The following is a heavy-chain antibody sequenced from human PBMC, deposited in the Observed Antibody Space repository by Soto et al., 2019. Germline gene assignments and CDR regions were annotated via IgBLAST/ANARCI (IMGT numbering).Heavy chain of an antibody. Sequence: SETLSLTCAVYGGSFSGYYWSWIRQPPGKGLEWIGEINHSGSTNYNPSLKSRVTISVDTSKNQFSLKLSSVTAADTAVYYCGRGFLLFSDFGRGRAPTGNCFDPGGRGPRVTVPS. CDR1: GGSFSGYY. CDR2: INHSGST. J-gene: IGHJ5*02. V-gene: IGHV4-34*01. CDR3: GRGFLLFSDFGRGRAPTGNCFDP. D-gene: IGHD3-3*01.